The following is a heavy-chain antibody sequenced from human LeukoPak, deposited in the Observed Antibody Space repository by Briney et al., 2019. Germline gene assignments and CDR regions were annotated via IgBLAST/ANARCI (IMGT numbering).Heavy chain of an antibody. CDR1: GGSFSGYY. D-gene: IGHD7-27*01. CDR2: IYHSGST. Sequence: TSSETLSLTCAVYGGSFSGYYWSWIRQSPGKGLEWIGYIYHSGSTNYNPSLQSRVTISVDKSKNQFSLNLNSVTAADTAVYYCARDLSGGSGLDYWGQGTLVTVSS. CDR3: ARDLSGGSGLDY. J-gene: IGHJ4*02. V-gene: IGHV4-34*01.